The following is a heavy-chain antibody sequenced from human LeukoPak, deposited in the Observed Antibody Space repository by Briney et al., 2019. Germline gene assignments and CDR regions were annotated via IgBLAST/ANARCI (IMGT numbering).Heavy chain of an antibody. D-gene: IGHD3-10*01. CDR2: IGDSGGAA. CDR1: GFTFNNYA. CDR3: AKPYYHGTGSYGGFDY. V-gene: IGHV3-23*01. Sequence: GGSLRLSCAASGFTFNNYAMSWVRQAPGKGLEWVAAIGDSGGAAYYADSVKGRFTISRDNSKDTLFLQMDSLRVEDMVVYYCAKPYYHGTGSYGGFDYWGQGGLVTVSS. J-gene: IGHJ4*02.